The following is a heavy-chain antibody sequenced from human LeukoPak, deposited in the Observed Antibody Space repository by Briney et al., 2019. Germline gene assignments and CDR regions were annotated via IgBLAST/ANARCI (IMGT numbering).Heavy chain of an antibody. D-gene: IGHD2-2*01. CDR2: ISYDGSNK. V-gene: IGHV3-30-3*01. J-gene: IGHJ4*02. CDR1: GFTFSSYA. Sequence: SGGSLRLSCAASGFTFSSYAMHWVRQAPGKGLEWVAVISYDGSNKYYADSVKGRFTISRDNSENTLYLQMNSLRAEDTAVYYCARAPRGIIVVVPAYSDYWGQGTLVTVSS. CDR3: ARAPRGIIVVVPAYSDY.